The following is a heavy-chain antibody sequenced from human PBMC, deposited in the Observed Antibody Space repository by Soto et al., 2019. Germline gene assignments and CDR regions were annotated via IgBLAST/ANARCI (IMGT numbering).Heavy chain of an antibody. CDR2: IWYDGSNK. CDR3: ARGYGDYQLVDY. Sequence: GGSLRLACAASGFTFSSYGMHWVRQAPGKGLEWVAVIWYDGSNKYYADSVKGRFTISRDNSKNTLYLQMNSLRAEDTAVYYCARGYGDYQLVDYWGQGTLVTVSS. D-gene: IGHD4-17*01. CDR1: GFTFSSYG. J-gene: IGHJ4*02. V-gene: IGHV3-33*01.